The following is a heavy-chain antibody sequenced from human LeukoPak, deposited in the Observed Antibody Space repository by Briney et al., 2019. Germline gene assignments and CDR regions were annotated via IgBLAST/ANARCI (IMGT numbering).Heavy chain of an antibody. Sequence: GGSLRLSCAASGFTFCSYEMNWVRQAPGKGLEWVSYISSSGSTIYYADSVKGRFTISRDNAKNSLYLQMNSLRAEDTAVYYCARNPDYDFWSGYYTGPDYWGQGTLVTVSS. CDR1: GFTFCSYE. CDR2: ISSSGSTI. CDR3: ARNPDYDFWSGYYTGPDY. V-gene: IGHV3-48*03. J-gene: IGHJ4*02. D-gene: IGHD3-3*01.